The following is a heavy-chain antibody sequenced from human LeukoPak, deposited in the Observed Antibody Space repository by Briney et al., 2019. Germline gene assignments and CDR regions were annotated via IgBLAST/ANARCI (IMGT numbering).Heavy chain of an antibody. CDR1: GGSISSYY. V-gene: IGHV4-59*01. CDR3: ARAGPYDSDAFDI. J-gene: IGHJ3*02. CDR2: IYYSGST. Sequence: SETLSLTCTVSGGSISSYYWSWIRQPPGKGLEWIGYIYYSGSTNYNPSLKSRVTISVDTSKNQFSLKLSSVTAADTAVYYCARAGPYDSDAFDIWGQGTMVTVSS. D-gene: IGHD3-22*01.